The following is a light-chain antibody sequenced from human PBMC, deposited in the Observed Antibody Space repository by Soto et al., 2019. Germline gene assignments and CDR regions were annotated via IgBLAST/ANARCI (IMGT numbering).Light chain of an antibody. CDR3: SSYTSSSTGV. V-gene: IGLV2-11*01. CDR2: DVN. CDR1: SSDVGTYNS. J-gene: IGLJ3*02. Sequence: QSALTQPRSVSGSPGQSVTISCTGTSSDVGTYNSVSWYQQHPGKAPKLMIFDVNKRPSGVPDRFSGSMSGNTASLTISGLQAEDEADYYCSSYTSSSTGVFGGGTQLTVL.